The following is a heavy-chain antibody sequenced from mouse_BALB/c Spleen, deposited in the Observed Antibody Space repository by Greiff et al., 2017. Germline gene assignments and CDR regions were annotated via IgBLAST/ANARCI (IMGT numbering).Heavy chain of an antibody. Sequence: VMLVESGPELVKPGASVKISCKASGYAFSSSWMNWVKQRPGQGLEWIGWIYPGDGSTKYNEKFKGKATLTADKSSSTAYMQLSSLTSENSAVYFCARSMGRTAYYFDYWGQGTTLTVSS. CDR1: GYAFSSSW. CDR2: IYPGDGST. D-gene: IGHD1-2*01. V-gene: IGHV1-82*01. CDR3: ARSMGRTAYYFDY. J-gene: IGHJ2*01.